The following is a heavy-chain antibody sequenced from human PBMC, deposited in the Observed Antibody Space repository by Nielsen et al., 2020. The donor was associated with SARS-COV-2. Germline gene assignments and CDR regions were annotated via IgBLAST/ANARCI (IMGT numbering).Heavy chain of an antibody. CDR2: ISSSGSTI. J-gene: IGHJ6*02. Sequence: GGSLRLSCAASGFTFSDYYMSWIRQAPGKGLEWVSYISSSGSTIYYADSVKGRFTISRDNAKNSLYLQMNSLRAEDTAVYYCARGMSSSWPYYYYGMDVWGQGTTVTVSS. V-gene: IGHV3-11*04. CDR1: GFTFSDYY. CDR3: ARGMSSSWPYYYYGMDV. D-gene: IGHD6-13*01.